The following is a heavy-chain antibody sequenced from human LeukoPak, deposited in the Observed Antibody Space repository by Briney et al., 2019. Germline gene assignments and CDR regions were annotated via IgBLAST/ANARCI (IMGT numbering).Heavy chain of an antibody. V-gene: IGHV4-39*01. CDR3: ARQYRDSSGYYYFDY. Sequence: SETLSLTCTVFGGSVSSTSYYWGWIRQPPGEGLDWIGSIYYSGRTFYNPSLKSRVTISVDTSKDQFSLKPRSVTAADTAVYYCARQYRDSSGYYYFDYWGQGTLVTVSS. CDR2: IYYSGRT. D-gene: IGHD3-22*01. CDR1: GGSVSSTSYY. J-gene: IGHJ4*02.